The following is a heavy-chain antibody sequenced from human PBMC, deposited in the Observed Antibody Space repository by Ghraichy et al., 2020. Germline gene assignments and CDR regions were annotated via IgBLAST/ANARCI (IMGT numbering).Heavy chain of an antibody. Sequence: SETLSLTCAVYGGSFSGYYWSWIRQPPGKGLEWIGEINHSGSTNYNPSLKSRVTISVDTSKNQFSLSLSSVTAADTAIYYCARHRRDVVAATTFFDYWGQGLLVTVSS. J-gene: IGHJ4*02. CDR3: ARHRRDVVAATTFFDY. V-gene: IGHV4-34*01. CDR2: INHSGST. CDR1: GGSFSGYY. D-gene: IGHD2-15*01.